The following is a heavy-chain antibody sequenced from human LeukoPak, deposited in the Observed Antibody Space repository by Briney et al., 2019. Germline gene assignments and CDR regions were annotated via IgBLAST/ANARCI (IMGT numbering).Heavy chain of an antibody. CDR1: GGTLSCYY. CDR3: ATLRGYSYGPFDY. CDR2: IYYSGST. V-gene: IGHV4-39*01. Sequence: SETLLLTCTVSGGTLSCYYWGWVRQPPGKGLEWIGSIYYSGSTYYNPSLKSRVTTSVDTSKNQFSLKLSSVTAADTAVYYCATLRGYSYGPFDYWGQGTLVTVSS. D-gene: IGHD5-18*01. J-gene: IGHJ4*02.